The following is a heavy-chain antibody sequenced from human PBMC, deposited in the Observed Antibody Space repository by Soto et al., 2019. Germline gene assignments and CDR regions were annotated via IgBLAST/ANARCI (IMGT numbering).Heavy chain of an antibody. CDR3: ARGDYDVLTGYYPLDF. CDR1: GYTLTSYY. J-gene: IGHJ4*02. V-gene: IGHV1-46*01. Sequence: ASVKVSCKASGYTLTSYYMHWVRQAPGQGLAWMGIINPSGGSTSYAQNYQGRTTMTSDTSTTTVYMELSSLRSEDTAVYFCARGDYDVLTGYYPLDFWGQGALVTVSS. D-gene: IGHD3-9*01. CDR2: INPSGGST.